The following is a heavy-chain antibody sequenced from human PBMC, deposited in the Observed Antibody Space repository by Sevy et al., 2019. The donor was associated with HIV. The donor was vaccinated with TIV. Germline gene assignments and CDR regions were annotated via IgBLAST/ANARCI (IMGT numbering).Heavy chain of an antibody. V-gene: IGHV4-39*01. CDR1: GGSISSSSYY. CDR2: IYYSGST. J-gene: IGHJ4*02. Sequence: SETLSLTCTVSGGSISSSSYYWGWIRQPPGKGLQWIGSIYYSGSTYYNPSLKSRVTISVDTSKNQFSLKLSSVSAADTAVYYCARQWRDGCNFDYWGQGTLVTVSS. CDR3: ARQWRDGCNFDY. D-gene: IGHD6-19*01.